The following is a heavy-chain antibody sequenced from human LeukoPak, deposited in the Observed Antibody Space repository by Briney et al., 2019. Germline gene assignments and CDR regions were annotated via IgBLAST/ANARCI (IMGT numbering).Heavy chain of an antibody. CDR3: ARGEYSGSVLDY. V-gene: IGHV4-34*01. D-gene: IGHD1-26*01. Sequence: SETLSLTCAVYGGSFSGYYWSWIRQPPGKGLEWIGEINHSGSTNYNPSLKSRVTISVDTSKNQFSLKLSSVTAADTAVYYCARGEYSGSVLDYWGQGTLVTVSS. CDR2: INHSGST. CDR1: GGSFSGYY. J-gene: IGHJ4*02.